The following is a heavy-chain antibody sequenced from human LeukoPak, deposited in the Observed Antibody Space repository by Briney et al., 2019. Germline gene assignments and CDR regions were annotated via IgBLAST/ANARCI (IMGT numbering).Heavy chain of an antibody. Sequence: GGSLRLSCAASGFTFDDYTFHWVRQAPGRGLEWVSLITWDGGTAYYADSVKGRFTISRDNSKNSVYLQMNSLRTEDTALYYCTKDRYCTTTSCPLDYWGQGTLVTVSS. CDR1: GFTFDDYT. J-gene: IGHJ4*02. D-gene: IGHD2-2*01. CDR2: ITWDGGTA. V-gene: IGHV3-43*01. CDR3: TKDRYCTTTSCPLDY.